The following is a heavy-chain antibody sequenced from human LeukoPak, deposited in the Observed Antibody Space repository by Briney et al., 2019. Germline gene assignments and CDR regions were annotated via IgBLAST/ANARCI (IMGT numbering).Heavy chain of an antibody. CDR1: GYTFTSYG. V-gene: IGHV1-18*01. J-gene: IGHJ4*02. D-gene: IGHD2-2*03. CDR3: AADNGYCSSTSCLGNDY. CDR2: ISAYNGNT. Sequence: ASVKVSCKASGYTFTSYGISWVRQSPGQGLEWMGWISAYNGNTNYAQKLQGRVTMTTDTSTSTAYMELRSLRSDDTAVYYCAADNGYCSSTSCLGNDYWGQGTLVTVSS.